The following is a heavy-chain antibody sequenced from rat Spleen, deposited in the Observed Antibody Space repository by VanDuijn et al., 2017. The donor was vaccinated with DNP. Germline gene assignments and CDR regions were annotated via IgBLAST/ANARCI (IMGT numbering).Heavy chain of an antibody. CDR2: ISSSGSA. Sequence: EVQLQESGPGLVKPSQSLSLTCSVTGYSITGNYWGWIRKFPGNKMEWIGHISSSGSATYNPSLKSRFSITRDTSKNQIFLQLNSVNTDDTATYYCARWRIGPHYFDSWGQGVMVTVSS. CDR3: ARWRIGPHYFDS. D-gene: IGHD1-11*01. V-gene: IGHV3-1*01. CDR1: GYSITGNY. J-gene: IGHJ2*01.